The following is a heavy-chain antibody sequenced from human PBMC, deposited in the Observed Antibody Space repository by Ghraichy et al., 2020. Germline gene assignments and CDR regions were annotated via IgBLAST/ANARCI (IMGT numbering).Heavy chain of an antibody. CDR2: ISYSGST. D-gene: IGHD3-3*01. J-gene: IGHJ4*02. CDR1: GGSISSSSHY. Sequence: SETLSLTCTVSGGSISSSSHYLGWIRQPPGKGLEWIGYISYSGSTSYSPSLKSRVTISVDTSKNQFSLKLSSVTAADTAVYYCARLYDFWSGYLRDDDGGYWGQGTLVTVSS. V-gene: IGHV4-39*01. CDR3: ARLYDFWSGYLRDDDGGY.